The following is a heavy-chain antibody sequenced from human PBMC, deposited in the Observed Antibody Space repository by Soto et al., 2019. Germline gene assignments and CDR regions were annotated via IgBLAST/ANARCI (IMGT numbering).Heavy chain of an antibody. Sequence: GASVKVSCKASGCTFSSYAISWVRQAPGQGLEWMGGIIPIFGTANYAQKFQGRVTITADKSTSTAYMELSSLRSEDTAVYYCARGQSNYDFWSGALDAFDIWGQGTMVTVSS. J-gene: IGHJ3*02. V-gene: IGHV1-69*06. D-gene: IGHD3-3*01. CDR1: GCTFSSYA. CDR3: ARGQSNYDFWSGALDAFDI. CDR2: IIPIFGTA.